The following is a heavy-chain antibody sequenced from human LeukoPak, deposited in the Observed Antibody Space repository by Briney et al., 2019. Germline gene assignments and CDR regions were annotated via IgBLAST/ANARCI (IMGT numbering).Heavy chain of an antibody. V-gene: IGHV3-23*01. J-gene: IGHJ4*02. Sequence: PGGSLRLSCAASGFTFSSYAMSWVRQAPGRGLEWFSAISGSGSSTHYGDSVKGRFTISRDNSRNTLYLQLNRLRAEDTAVYYCAKLLRGVIAPYFDYWGQGTLVTVSS. CDR3: AKLLRGVIAPYFDY. CDR2: ISGSGSST. D-gene: IGHD3-10*01. CDR1: GFTFSSYA.